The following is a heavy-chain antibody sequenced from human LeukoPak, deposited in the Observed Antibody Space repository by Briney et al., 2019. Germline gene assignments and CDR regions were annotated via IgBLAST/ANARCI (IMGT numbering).Heavy chain of an antibody. V-gene: IGHV4-34*01. Sequence: PSATLSLTCAVYGWTFSGYYWSWIRQPPGKGLEWIGEISHSGSTNYNPSLKSRVALSVDTSKNQFSLKLSSVTAADTAVYYCARGGRPYYDFWSGYGPRYYYDYMDVWGKGTTVTVSS. D-gene: IGHD3-3*01. J-gene: IGHJ6*03. CDR2: ISHSGST. CDR3: ARGGRPYYDFWSGYGPRYYYDYMDV. CDR1: GWTFSGYY.